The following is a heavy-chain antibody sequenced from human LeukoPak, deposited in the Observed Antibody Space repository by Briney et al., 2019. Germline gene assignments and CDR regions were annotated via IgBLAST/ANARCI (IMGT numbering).Heavy chain of an antibody. J-gene: IGHJ4*02. CDR2: IYTSGIT. CDR1: GGSISSYY. CDR3: ARSTSGSYYATNDY. Sequence: SETLSLTCTVSGGSISSYYWSWIRQPAGKGLEWIGRIYTSGITNYNPSLKSRVTISLDTSKNQFSLKLSSVTAADTAVYYCARSTSGSYYATNDYWGQGALVTVSS. D-gene: IGHD1-26*01. V-gene: IGHV4-4*07.